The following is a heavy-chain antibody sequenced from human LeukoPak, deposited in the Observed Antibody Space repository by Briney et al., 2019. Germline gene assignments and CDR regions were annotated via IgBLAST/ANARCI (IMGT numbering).Heavy chain of an antibody. J-gene: IGHJ4*02. V-gene: IGHV3-23*01. CDR2: ISGSGGST. D-gene: IGHD6-19*01. CDR3: HHRKDSSGWYKYYFDY. CDR1: GFTFSSYA. Sequence: GGSLRLSCAASGFTFSSYAMSWVRQAPGKGLEWVSAISGSGGSTYYADSVKGRFTISRDNSKNTPYLQMNSLRAEDTAVYYCHHRKDSSGWYKYYFDYWGQGTLVTVSS.